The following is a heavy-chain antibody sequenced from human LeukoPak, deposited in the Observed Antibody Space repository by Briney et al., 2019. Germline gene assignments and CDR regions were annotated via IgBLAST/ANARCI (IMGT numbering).Heavy chain of an antibody. CDR1: GDSVSSNSAA. V-gene: IGHV6-1*01. CDR3: ARELSPTTPYPGRLYNWFDP. Sequence: SQTLSLTCAISGDSVSSNSAAWNWIRQSPSRGLEWLGRTYYRSKWYNDYAVSVKSRMTINPDTSKNQFSLQLNSVTPEDTAVYYCARELSPTTPYPGRLYNWFDPWGQGTLVTVSS. D-gene: IGHD1-1*01. CDR2: TYYRSKWYN. J-gene: IGHJ5*02.